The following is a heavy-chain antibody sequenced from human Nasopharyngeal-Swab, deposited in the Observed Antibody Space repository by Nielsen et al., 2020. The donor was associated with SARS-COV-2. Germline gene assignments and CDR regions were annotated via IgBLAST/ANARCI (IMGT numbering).Heavy chain of an antibody. V-gene: IGHV3-73*01. J-gene: IGHJ4*02. CDR3: TTDFYFDY. Sequence: VRQMPGKGLEWVGRIGDKDHNYATTYGASVQGRFTISRDDSKNTAFLQMDSLKTEDTALYHCTTDFYFDYWGQGTLVTVSS. CDR2: IGDKDHNYAT.